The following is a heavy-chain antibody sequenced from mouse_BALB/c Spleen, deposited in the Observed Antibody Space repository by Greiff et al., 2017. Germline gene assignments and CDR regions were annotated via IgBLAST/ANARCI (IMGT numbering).Heavy chain of an antibody. CDR1: GYTFSSYW. V-gene: IGHV1-9*01. CDR2: ILPGSGST. Sequence: QVQLQQSGAELMKPGASVKISCKATGYTFSSYWIEWVKQRPGHGLEWIGEILPGSGSTNYNEKFKGKATFTADTSSNTAYMQLSSLTSEDSAVYYCARGGYYRYDERVSGFAYWGQGTLVTVSA. CDR3: ARGGYYRYDERVSGFAY. J-gene: IGHJ3*01. D-gene: IGHD2-14*01.